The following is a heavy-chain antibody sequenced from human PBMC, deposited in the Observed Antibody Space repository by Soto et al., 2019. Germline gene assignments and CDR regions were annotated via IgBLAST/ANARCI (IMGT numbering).Heavy chain of an antibody. CDR1: GFTFSSYA. CDR2: ISGSGGST. CDR3: AKDGTSGAYYDSSGYYYDFQH. J-gene: IGHJ1*01. D-gene: IGHD3-22*01. Sequence: GGSLRLSCAASGFTFSSYAMSWVRQAPGKGLEWVSAISGSGGSTYYADSVKGRFTISRDNSKNTLYLQMNSLRAEDTAVYYCAKDGTSGAYYDSSGYYYDFQHWGQGTLVTVSS. V-gene: IGHV3-23*01.